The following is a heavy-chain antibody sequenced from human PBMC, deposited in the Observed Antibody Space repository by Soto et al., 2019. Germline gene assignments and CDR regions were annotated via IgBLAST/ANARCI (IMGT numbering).Heavy chain of an antibody. V-gene: IGHV1-69*06. CDR1: GGTFSSYA. D-gene: IGHD3-3*01. CDR2: IIPIFGTA. CDR3: ARFWSGHNWFDP. Sequence: QVQLVQSGAEVKKPGSSVKVSCKASGGTFSSYAISWVRQAPGQGLEWMGGIIPIFGTANYAQKFQGRVTITADKSTSTAYLELSSLRSEDTSVYYCARFWSGHNWFDPWGQGTLVTVSS. J-gene: IGHJ5*02.